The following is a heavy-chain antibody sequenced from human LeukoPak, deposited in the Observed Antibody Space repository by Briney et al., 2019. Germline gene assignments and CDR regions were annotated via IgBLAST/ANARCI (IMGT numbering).Heavy chain of an antibody. CDR1: GGSFSGYY. J-gene: IGHJ4*02. CDR3: APRRDYYDSSGSFDY. D-gene: IGHD3-22*01. CDR2: INHSGST. Sequence: SETLSLTCAVYGGSFSGYYWSWIRQPPGKGLEWIGEINHSGSTNYNPSLKSRVTISVDTSKNQFSLKLSSVTAADTAVYYYAPRRDYYDSSGSFDYWGQGTLVTVSS. V-gene: IGHV4-34*01.